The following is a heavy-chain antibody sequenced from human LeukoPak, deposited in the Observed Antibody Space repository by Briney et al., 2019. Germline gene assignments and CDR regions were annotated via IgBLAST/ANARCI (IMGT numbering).Heavy chain of an antibody. CDR2: ISYDGSNK. D-gene: IGHD6-6*01. J-gene: IGHJ3*02. CDR1: GFTFSSYG. CDR3: ALNGDSSSMRYAFDI. Sequence: GGSLSLSCAASGFTFSSYGMHWVRQAPGKGLEWVAVISYDGSNKYYADSVKGRFTISRDNSKNTLYLQMNSLRAEDTAVYYCALNGDSSSMRYAFDIWGQGAMVTVSS. V-gene: IGHV3-30*03.